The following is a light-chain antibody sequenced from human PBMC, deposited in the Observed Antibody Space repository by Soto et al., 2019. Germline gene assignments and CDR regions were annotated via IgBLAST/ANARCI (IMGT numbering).Light chain of an antibody. CDR2: DVS. Sequence: QSALTQPASVSGSPGQSITISCTGTSSDVGGYNYVSWYQLHPGKAPKLMIYDVSNRPSGVSNRFSGSKSGNTASLTISGLQAEDEADYYCSSYTSSSTPLFGGGTKVTVL. CDR3: SSYTSSSTPL. J-gene: IGLJ2*01. V-gene: IGLV2-14*01. CDR1: SSDVGGYNY.